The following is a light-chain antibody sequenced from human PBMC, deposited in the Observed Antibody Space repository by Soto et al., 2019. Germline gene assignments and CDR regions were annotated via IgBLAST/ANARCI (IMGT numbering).Light chain of an antibody. J-gene: IGKJ1*01. V-gene: IGKV1-5*01. CDR3: QHYNNYPWT. Sequence: DIQMTQSPSTLSASVGDSVTITCRASQSISGWLAWYQQKPGKAPKLLIYDASSLEGGFPSRFFGSGSVTDFTLTISGLQPDDLATYYCQHYNNYPWTFGQGTKVEI. CDR1: QSISGW. CDR2: DAS.